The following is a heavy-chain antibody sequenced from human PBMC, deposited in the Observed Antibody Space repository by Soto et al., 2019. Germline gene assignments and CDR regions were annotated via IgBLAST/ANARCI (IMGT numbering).Heavy chain of an antibody. CDR1: GFTFSSYS. Sequence: EVQLVEAGGGLVQPGGSLRLSCAASGFTFSSYSMNWVRQAPGKGLEWVSYISSSSSTIYYADSVKGRFTISRDNAKNSLYLQMNSLRAETTAVYYCAREGFYYYYGMDVWGQGTTVTVSS. CDR3: AREGFYYYYGMDV. V-gene: IGHV3-48*01. CDR2: ISSSSSTI. J-gene: IGHJ6*02.